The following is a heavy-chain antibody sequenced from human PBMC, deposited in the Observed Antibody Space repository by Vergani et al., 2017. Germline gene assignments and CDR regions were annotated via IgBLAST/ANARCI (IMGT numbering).Heavy chain of an antibody. V-gene: IGHV3-30*03. J-gene: IGHJ1*01. CDR3: ATKTFSPPCCHTGYFRG. Sequence: QVHLVESGGGVVQPGRSLRLSCVVSGCTSSYYGMHWVRQAPGKGLEWVAVISYDGTQTYYADSVKGRFTISRDNSKSTLYLQMNSLRTEDTAGYYCATKTFSPPCCHTGYFRGGDQGTRVTVSS. CDR2: ISYDGTQT. CDR1: GCTSSYYG. D-gene: IGHD2-15*01.